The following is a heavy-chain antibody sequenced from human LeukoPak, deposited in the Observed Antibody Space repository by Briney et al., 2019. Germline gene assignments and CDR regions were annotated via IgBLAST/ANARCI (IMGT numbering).Heavy chain of an antibody. V-gene: IGHV1-2*02. CDR2: INPQSGAT. Sequence: GASVKVSCKASGYTFTGVHSHRVRQAPGQGLEWMAWINPQSGATNYAQKFRGRVTMTRDVSISTAYMEVTSLTFDDTAVYYCARGGDDSGLYFAYWGQGTLVTVSS. CDR3: ARGGDDSGLYFAY. J-gene: IGHJ4*02. D-gene: IGHD3-22*01. CDR1: GYTFTGVH.